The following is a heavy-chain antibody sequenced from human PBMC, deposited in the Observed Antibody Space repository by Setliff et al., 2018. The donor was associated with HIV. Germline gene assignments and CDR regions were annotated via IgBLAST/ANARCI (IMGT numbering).Heavy chain of an antibody. D-gene: IGHD1-7*01. J-gene: IGHJ6*03. CDR3: ARRVTISAMELLYYYMDV. V-gene: IGHV4-39*01. Sequence: PSETLSLTCTVSGGSISSSNSYWGWIRQPPGKGLEWIGSIYYSGNTYYNPSLKSRVTISVDTSKNQFSLKLSSVTAADTAVYYCARRVTISAMELLYYYMDVWGKGTTVTVSS. CDR1: GGSISSSNSY. CDR2: IYYSGNT.